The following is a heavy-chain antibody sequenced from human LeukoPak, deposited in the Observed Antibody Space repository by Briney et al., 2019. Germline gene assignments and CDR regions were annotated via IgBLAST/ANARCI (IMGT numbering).Heavy chain of an antibody. CDR2: IWYDGSNK. Sequence: GGSLRLSCAASGFTFSSYGMHWVRQAPGKGLEWVAVIWYDGSNKYYADSVKGRLTISRDNSKNTLYLQMNSLRAEDTAVYYCARDPSIAAAGVFDYWGQGTLVTVSS. D-gene: IGHD6-13*01. CDR1: GFTFSSYG. V-gene: IGHV3-33*01. CDR3: ARDPSIAAAGVFDY. J-gene: IGHJ4*02.